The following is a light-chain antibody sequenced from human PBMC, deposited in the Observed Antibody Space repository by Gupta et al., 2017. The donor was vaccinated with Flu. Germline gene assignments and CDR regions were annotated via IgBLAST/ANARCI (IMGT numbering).Light chain of an antibody. V-gene: IGLV2-11*01. CDR3: SSHAGRVTWV. Sequence: QSAPTQPRPVSGSPGQSVTIPCTGSSNDVGGSNRVSWYQQRPGKAPKLILYDVTERPSGVPDRFSGSKSGNTASLTISGLQADDEADYYCSSHAGRVTWVFVIGTTVTVL. CDR1: SNDVGGSNR. J-gene: IGLJ1*01. CDR2: DVT.